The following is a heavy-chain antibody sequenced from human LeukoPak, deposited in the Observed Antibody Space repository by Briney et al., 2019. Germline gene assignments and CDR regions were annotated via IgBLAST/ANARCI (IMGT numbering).Heavy chain of an antibody. V-gene: IGHV3-21*01. Sequence: GGSLRLSCAASGFTFSSYSMNWVRQAPGKGLEWVSSISSSSYIYYADSVKGRFTISRDNAKNSLYLQMNSLRAEDTAVYYCARDRNYYGSGSFTAYYYYGMDVWGQGTTVTVSS. J-gene: IGHJ6*02. CDR1: GFTFSSYS. D-gene: IGHD3-10*01. CDR3: ARDRNYYGSGSFTAYYYYGMDV. CDR2: ISSSSYI.